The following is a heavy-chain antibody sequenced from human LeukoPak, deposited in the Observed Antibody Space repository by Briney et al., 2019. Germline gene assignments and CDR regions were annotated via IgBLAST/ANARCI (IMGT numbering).Heavy chain of an antibody. CDR3: ARDGGYSPKCYYGMDV. D-gene: IGHD5-18*01. CDR1: GYTSTSYY. CDR2: INPSGGST. Sequence: ASVKVSCKASGYTSTSYYMHWARQAPGQGLEWMGIINPSGGSTSYAQKFQGRVTMTRDTSTSTVYMELSSLRSEDTAVYYCARDGGYSPKCYYGMDVWGQGTTVTVSS. J-gene: IGHJ6*02. V-gene: IGHV1-46*01.